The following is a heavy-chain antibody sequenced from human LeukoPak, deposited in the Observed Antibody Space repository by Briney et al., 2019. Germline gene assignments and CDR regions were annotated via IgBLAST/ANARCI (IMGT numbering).Heavy chain of an antibody. J-gene: IGHJ4*02. D-gene: IGHD2-2*01. Sequence: GGSLRLSCAASGFTFSSYGMHWVRQAPGKGLEWVAFIRYDGSNKYYADSVKGRFTISRDNSKNTLYLQMNSLRAEDTAVYYCAKDHFKGYCGSTSCSPAYWGQGTLVTVSS. V-gene: IGHV3-30*02. CDR3: AKDHFKGYCGSTSCSPAY. CDR1: GFTFSSYG. CDR2: IRYDGSNK.